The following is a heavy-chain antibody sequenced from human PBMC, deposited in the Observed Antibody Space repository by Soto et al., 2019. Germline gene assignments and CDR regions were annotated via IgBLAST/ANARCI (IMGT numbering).Heavy chain of an antibody. CDR3: ARRLQWQLRPLDS. D-gene: IGHD6-19*01. J-gene: IGHJ4*02. V-gene: IGHV3-11*01. CDR1: GFIFSDYY. Sequence: QEHLMESGGGLVKPGGSLRLSCAGSGFIFSDYYITWIRRAPGKGLEWVSYINTLSSAMYHADSVKGRFTISRDNAKNSVYLQMNSLRAEDTAVYYCARRLQWQLRPLDSWGRGTLVTVSS. CDR2: INTLSSAM.